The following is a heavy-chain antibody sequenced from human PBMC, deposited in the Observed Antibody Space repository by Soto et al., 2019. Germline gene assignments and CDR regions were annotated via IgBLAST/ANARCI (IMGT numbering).Heavy chain of an antibody. V-gene: IGHV3-9*01. CDR2: ISWNSGSI. J-gene: IGHJ5*02. D-gene: IGHD6-6*01. CDR1: GFTFDDYA. CDR3: AKDRRGSYSSSSTWFDP. Sequence: EVQLVESGGGLVQPGRSLRLSCAASGFTFDDYAMHWVRQAPGKGLEWVSGISWNSGSIGYADSVKGRFTISRDNAKNSLYLQMNSLRAEDTALYYCAKDRRGSYSSSSTWFDPWGQGTLVTVSS.